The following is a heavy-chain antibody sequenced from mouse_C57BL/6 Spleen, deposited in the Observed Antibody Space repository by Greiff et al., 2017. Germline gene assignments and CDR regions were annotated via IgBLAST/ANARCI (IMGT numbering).Heavy chain of an antibody. V-gene: IGHV1-18*01. CDR1: GYTFTDYN. Sequence: EVQLQESGPELVKPGASVKIPCKASGYTFTDYNMDWVKQSHGKSLEWIGDINPNNGGTIYNQKFKGKATLTVDKSSSTAYMELRSLTSEDTAVYYCARKKAYSNAMDYWGQGTSVTVSS. J-gene: IGHJ4*01. CDR2: INPNNGGT. CDR3: ARKKAYSNAMDY. D-gene: IGHD2-10*01.